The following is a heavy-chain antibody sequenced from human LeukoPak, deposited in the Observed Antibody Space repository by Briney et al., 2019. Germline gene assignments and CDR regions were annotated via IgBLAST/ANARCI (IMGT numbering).Heavy chain of an antibody. CDR2: ISSSSSYI. D-gene: IGHD2-15*01. CDR3: VKGSVAYTGGHFDY. J-gene: IGHJ4*02. Sequence: GGSLRLSCAASGFTFSSYSMNWVRQAPGKGLEWVSSISSSSSYIYYADSVKGRFTISRDNAKNSLYLQMNSLRPEDTAIYYCVKGSVAYTGGHFDYWGQGTLVTVSS. CDR1: GFTFSSYS. V-gene: IGHV3-21*01.